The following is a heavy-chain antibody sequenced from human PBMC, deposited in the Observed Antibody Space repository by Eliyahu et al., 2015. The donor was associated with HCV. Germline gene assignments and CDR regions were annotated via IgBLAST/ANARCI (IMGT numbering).Heavy chain of an antibody. D-gene: IGHD6-19*01. Sequence: ITTYYWSWIRQPPGKGLEWIGYIHYSGSTNYNPSLKSRVTISLDTSKNQFSLNLTSVTAADTAVYFCASGGGGIAVAGTGGWFDPWGQGTLVTVSS. J-gene: IGHJ5*02. V-gene: IGHV4-59*01. CDR3: ASGGGGIAVAGTGGWFDP. CDR2: IHYSGST. CDR1: ITTYY.